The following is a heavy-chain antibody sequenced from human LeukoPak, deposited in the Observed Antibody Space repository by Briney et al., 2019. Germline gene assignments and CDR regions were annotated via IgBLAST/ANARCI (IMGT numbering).Heavy chain of an antibody. CDR2: ISGSGGST. CDR3: AKFLLPSKKNGGDAFDI. Sequence: PGGSLRLSCAASGFTFSSYAMSWVRQAPGKGLESVSAISGSGGSTYYADSVKGRFTISRDNSKNTLYLQMNSLRAEDTAVYYCAKFLLPSKKNGGDAFDIWGQGTVVTVSS. V-gene: IGHV3-23*01. D-gene: IGHD3-16*01. CDR1: GFTFSSYA. J-gene: IGHJ3*02.